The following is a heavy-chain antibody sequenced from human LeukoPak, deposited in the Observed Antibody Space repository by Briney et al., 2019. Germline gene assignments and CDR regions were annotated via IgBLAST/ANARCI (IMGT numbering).Heavy chain of an antibody. J-gene: IGHJ6*03. V-gene: IGHV3-21*01. Sequence: GGSLRLSCAASGFTFINAWMAWVRQAPGKGLEWVSSISSSSSYIYYADSVRGRFTISRDNAKNSLYLQLNSLRAEDTAVYYCARGSDNYYHYQYMDVWGKGTTVTVSS. CDR3: ARGSDNYYHYQYMDV. D-gene: IGHD3-10*01. CDR1: GFTFINAW. CDR2: ISSSSSYI.